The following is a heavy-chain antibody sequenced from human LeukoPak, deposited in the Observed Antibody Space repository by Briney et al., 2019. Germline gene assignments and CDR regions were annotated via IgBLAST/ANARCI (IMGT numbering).Heavy chain of an antibody. CDR2: VRNDGSNE. D-gene: IGHD5-12*01. Sequence: GGSLRLSCAASGFVLSDYGMHWVRQAPGKGLEWVAFVRNDGSNEYYVGSVKGRFTIPREKSKNTLYLQMSSLRAEDTAVYSCAKESDSGYHSEGPKNWGLGTLVTVSS. J-gene: IGHJ4*02. CDR3: AKESDSGYHSEGPKN. V-gene: IGHV3-30*02. CDR1: GFVLSDYG.